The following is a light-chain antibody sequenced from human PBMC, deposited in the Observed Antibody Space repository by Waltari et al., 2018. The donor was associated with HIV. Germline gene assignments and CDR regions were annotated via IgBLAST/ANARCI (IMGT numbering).Light chain of an antibody. CDR3: QQSKSFPYT. CDR1: QDINTW. V-gene: IGKV1D-12*01. CDR2: ATV. J-gene: IGKJ2*01. Sequence: DIQMTQSPSSVSVSVGDRVIITCRASQDINTWLAWYQQKPGKAPKLLIYATVNLQNGVPSRFSGSGSGTEFTLSITNLQPDDFATYYCQQSKSFPYTFGQGTNVEIK.